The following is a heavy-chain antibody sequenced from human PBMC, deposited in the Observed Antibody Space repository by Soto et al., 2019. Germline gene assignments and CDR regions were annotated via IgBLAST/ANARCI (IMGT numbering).Heavy chain of an antibody. Sequence: GGSLKLSCAFSGFNFSCYAMDWVRQAPGKGLEWVSSISATGSTTYYADSVKGQFTISRDVSKNMLYLQLTSLTGDDTAVFFCAKESLSVTTIHSWGQGTLVTVSS. CDR3: AKESLSVTTIHS. V-gene: IGHV3-23*01. J-gene: IGHJ4*02. CDR2: ISATGSTT. D-gene: IGHD4-17*01. CDR1: GFNFSCYA.